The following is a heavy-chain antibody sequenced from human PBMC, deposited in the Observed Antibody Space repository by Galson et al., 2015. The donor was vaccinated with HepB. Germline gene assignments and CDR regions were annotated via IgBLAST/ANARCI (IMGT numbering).Heavy chain of an antibody. CDR2: INAGNGNT. Sequence: SVKVSCKASGYTFTSYAMHWVRQAPGQRLEWMGWINAGNGNTKFSQKFQGRVTITRDTSASTAYMELSSLRSEDTAVYYCARGKWELRGFDPWGQGTLVTFSS. J-gene: IGHJ5*02. CDR3: ARGKWELRGFDP. D-gene: IGHD1-26*01. CDR1: GYTFTSYA. V-gene: IGHV1-3*01.